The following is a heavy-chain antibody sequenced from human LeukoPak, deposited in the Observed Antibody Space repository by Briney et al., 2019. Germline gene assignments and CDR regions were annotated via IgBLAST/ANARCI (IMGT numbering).Heavy chain of an antibody. Sequence: GVALQISSRASGYSFTTCCIGWVRQMPGRGLAWMGIIYPGDSDTRYSPSFQGQVTISSDKSISTAYLQWISLKASDTAMYYCARQCTNSSFYYYYYGMDVWGQGTTVTVSS. J-gene: IGHJ6*02. V-gene: IGHV5-51*01. CDR2: IYPGDSDT. CDR3: ARQCTNSSFYYYYYGMDV. CDR1: GYSFTTCC. D-gene: IGHD2-2*01.